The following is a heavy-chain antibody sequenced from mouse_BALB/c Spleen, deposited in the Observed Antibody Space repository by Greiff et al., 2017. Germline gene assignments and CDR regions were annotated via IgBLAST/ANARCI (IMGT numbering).Heavy chain of an antibody. Sequence: QVQLQQSGAELMKPGASVKISCKATGYTFSSYWIEWVKQRPGQGLEWIGVINPGSGGTNYNEKFKGKATLTADKSSSTAYMQLSSLTSDDSAVYFCARSHYRYDGYYAMDYWGQGTSVTVSS. D-gene: IGHD2-14*01. J-gene: IGHJ4*01. CDR2: INPGSGGT. V-gene: IGHV1-54*01. CDR1: GYTFSSYW. CDR3: ARSHYRYDGYYAMDY.